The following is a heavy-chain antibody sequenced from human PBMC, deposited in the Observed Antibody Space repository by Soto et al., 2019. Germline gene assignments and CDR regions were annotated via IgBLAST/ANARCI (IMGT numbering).Heavy chain of an antibody. V-gene: IGHV4-34*01. J-gene: IGHJ4*02. CDR2: INHSGST. CDR1: GGSFSGYY. CDR3: ARGRWGAARTFDY. D-gene: IGHD6-6*01. Sequence: SETLSLTCAVYGGSFSGYYWSWIRQPPGKGLEWIGEINHSGSTNYNPSLKSRVTISVDASKNQFSLKLSSVTAADTAVYYCARGRWGAARTFDYWGQGTLVTVSS.